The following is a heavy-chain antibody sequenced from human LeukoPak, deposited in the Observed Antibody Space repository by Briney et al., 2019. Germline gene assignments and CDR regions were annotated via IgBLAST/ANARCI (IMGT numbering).Heavy chain of an antibody. D-gene: IGHD3-3*01. CDR3: ARVTYDFWSGYGNYYFDY. CDR2: IYYSGST. J-gene: IGHJ4*02. CDR1: GGSISSYY. Sequence: PSETLSLTCTVSGGSISSYYWSWIRQPSGKGLEWIGYIYYSGSTNYNPSLKSRVTISVDTSKNRFSLKLSSVTAADTAVYYCARVTYDFWSGYGNYYFDYWGQGTLVTVSS. V-gene: IGHV4-59*01.